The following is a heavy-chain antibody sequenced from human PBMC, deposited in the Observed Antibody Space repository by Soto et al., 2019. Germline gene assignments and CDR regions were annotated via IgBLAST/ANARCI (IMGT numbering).Heavy chain of an antibody. V-gene: IGHV5-10-1*01. CDR2: IDPGDSSA. Sequence: GGSLKISCRGSGYTFFSFWIVWVRQVPWKGLEWVGRIDPGDSSATYSPTFQGHVTISADRSTRSAYLQWRSLRASDTAIYFCARRYCSRADCYSDSWGQGSLVTVSS. J-gene: IGHJ4*02. CDR3: ARRYCSRADCYSDS. D-gene: IGHD2-2*01. CDR1: GYTFFSFW.